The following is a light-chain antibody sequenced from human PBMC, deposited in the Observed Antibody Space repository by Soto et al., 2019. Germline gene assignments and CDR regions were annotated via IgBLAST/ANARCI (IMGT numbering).Light chain of an antibody. CDR1: QSISSW. Sequence: DIPMTQSRSALSASLGYRVTITCRASQSISSWLAWYQQKPGKAPKLLIYKASSLESGVPSRFSGSGSGTEFTLTISRLQTDDFATYYCQQYNSYSTFGQGTKVDI. CDR2: KAS. J-gene: IGKJ1*01. CDR3: QQYNSYST. V-gene: IGKV1-5*03.